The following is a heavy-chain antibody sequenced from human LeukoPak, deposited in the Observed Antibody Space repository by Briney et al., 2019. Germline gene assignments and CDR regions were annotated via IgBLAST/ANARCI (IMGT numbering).Heavy chain of an antibody. D-gene: IGHD5-18*01. CDR2: INHSGST. V-gene: IGHV4-34*01. CDR1: GGSFSGYY. CDR3: ASGRRIQLWFRADYYYGMDV. Sequence: SETLSLTCAVYGGSFSGYYWSWIRQPPGKGLEWIGEINHSGSTNYNPSLKSRVTISVDTSKNQFSLKLSSVTAADTAVYYCASGRRIQLWFRADYYYGMDVWGQGTTVTVSS. J-gene: IGHJ6*02.